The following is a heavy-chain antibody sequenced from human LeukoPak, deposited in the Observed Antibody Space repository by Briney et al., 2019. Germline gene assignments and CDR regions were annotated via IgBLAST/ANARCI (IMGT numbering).Heavy chain of an antibody. CDR3: ARDGWFGDYNWFDP. V-gene: IGHV3-48*01. CDR1: GFTFSSYA. J-gene: IGHJ5*02. CDR2: ISSASNTI. D-gene: IGHD3-10*01. Sequence: GGSLRLSCAASGFTFSSYAMSRVRQAPGKGLEWVSYISSASNTIYYADSVKGRFTISRDNAKNSLYLQMNSLRAEDTAMYYCARDGWFGDYNWFDPWGQGTLVTVSS.